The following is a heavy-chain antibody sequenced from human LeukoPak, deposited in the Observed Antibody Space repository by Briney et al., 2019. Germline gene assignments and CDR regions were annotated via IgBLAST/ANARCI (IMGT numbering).Heavy chain of an antibody. CDR3: AKDPALRVAVVVVAAKREGH. Sequence: PGGSLRLSCAASGFTFSSYAMSWVRQAPGKGLEWVSAISGSGGSTYYADSVKGRFTISRDNSKNTLYLQMNSLRAEDTAVYYCAKDPALRVAVVVVAAKREGHWGQGTLVTVSS. CDR1: GFTFSSYA. V-gene: IGHV3-23*01. J-gene: IGHJ4*02. D-gene: IGHD2-15*01. CDR2: ISGSGGST.